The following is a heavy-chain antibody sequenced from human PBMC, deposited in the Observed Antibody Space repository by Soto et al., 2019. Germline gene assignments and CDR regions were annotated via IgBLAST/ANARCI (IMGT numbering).Heavy chain of an antibody. V-gene: IGHV4-61*08. D-gene: IGHD3-10*01. CDR2: IYYSGST. Sequence: SETLSLTCTVSGGSVSSGDYFWSWLRQSPGKRLEWIAYIYYSGSTNYNPSLKSRATISVDTSKSQVSLTLTSMTAADAALYYCARSPNYYYYGFAVWGQGTAVTVSS. J-gene: IGHJ6*02. CDR1: GGSVSSGDYF. CDR3: ARSPNYYYYGFAV.